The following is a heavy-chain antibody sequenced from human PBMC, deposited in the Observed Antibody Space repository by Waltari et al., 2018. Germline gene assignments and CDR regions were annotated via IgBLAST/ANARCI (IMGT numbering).Heavy chain of an antibody. CDR3: ARWQYAFDY. V-gene: IGHV3-7*04. CDR1: EFTISRYW. Sequence: EVQPVESGGGLAQPGGSLRLSCAVSEFTISRYWMSWVRQAPGKGLEWVANVKQDGSEKYYVDSVKGRFTISRDNAKNSLYLQMNSLRVEDTAVYYCARWQYAFDYWGQGTLVTVSS. CDR2: VKQDGSEK. J-gene: IGHJ4*02. D-gene: IGHD2-2*01.